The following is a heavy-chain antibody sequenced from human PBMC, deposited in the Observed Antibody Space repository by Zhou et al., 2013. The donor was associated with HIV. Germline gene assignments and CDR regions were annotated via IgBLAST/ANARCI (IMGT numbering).Heavy chain of an antibody. CDR3: AGYNSGYNWLRY. J-gene: IGHJ4*02. D-gene: IGHD3-22*01. CDR2: LHPTYGDI. V-gene: IGHV1-2*02. CDR1: GYSLSAYY. Sequence: QGQLVQSGTEVKNPGASVKVSCKASGYSLSAYYMHWVRQAPGQGLEWMGWLHPTYGDIKYAPSFQGRVTMTLDTSINTAYMELHRLTSDDTAVYYCAGYNSGYNWLRYWGQGTLVTVSS.